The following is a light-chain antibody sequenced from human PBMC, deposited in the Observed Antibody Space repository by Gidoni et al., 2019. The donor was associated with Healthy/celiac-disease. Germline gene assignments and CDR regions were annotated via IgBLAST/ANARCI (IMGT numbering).Light chain of an antibody. J-gene: IGKJ5*01. Sequence: DIQLTQSPSILSVSVGDRVTITCRASHSINTWLAWYRQKPGEAPKLLISDASILESGVTSRVSGSGSGTEFTLTISSLQPDDFATYYCQQYNSDSPTFGQXTRLDIK. CDR1: HSINTW. CDR2: DAS. CDR3: QQYNSDSPT. V-gene: IGKV1-5*01.